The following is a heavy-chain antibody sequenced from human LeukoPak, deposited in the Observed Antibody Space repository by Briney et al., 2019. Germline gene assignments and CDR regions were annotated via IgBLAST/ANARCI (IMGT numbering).Heavy chain of an antibody. V-gene: IGHV1-8*01. Sequence: GASVKVSCKASGYTFTSYDISWVRQATGQGLEWMGWMNPNSGNTGYAQKFQGRVTMTRNTSISTAYMELSSLRSEDTAVYYCARGYGLAAGTEFYDYWGQGTLVTVSS. J-gene: IGHJ4*02. CDR1: GYTFTSYD. CDR2: MNPNSGNT. D-gene: IGHD6-13*01. CDR3: ARGYGLAAGTEFYDY.